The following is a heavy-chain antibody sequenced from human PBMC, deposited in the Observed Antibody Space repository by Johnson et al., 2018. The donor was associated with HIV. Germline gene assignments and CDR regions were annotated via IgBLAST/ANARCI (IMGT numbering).Heavy chain of an antibody. CDR3: AKGDGYNYAFDI. Sequence: VQLVESGGGCARPGGSLRLSCAVSGFTFRNYAMSWVRQAPGKGLEWVSRIFISGDSTYYADSVKGRFTISRDNSKNTLYLQMNSLRAEDTAVYYWAKGDGYNYAFDIWGQGTMVTVSS. CDR2: IFISGDST. CDR1: GFTFRNYA. J-gene: IGHJ3*02. D-gene: IGHD5-24*01. V-gene: IGHV3-23*04.